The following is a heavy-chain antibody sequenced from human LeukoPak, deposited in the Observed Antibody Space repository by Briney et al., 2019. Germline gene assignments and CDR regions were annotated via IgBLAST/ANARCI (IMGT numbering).Heavy chain of an antibody. Sequence: QPGGSLSLSCAASGFTVSSFGMSWVRQAPGKGLEWVSAISGGGYSTYYADSVKGRFTISRDNSKNTLYLQMNSLRAEDTAVYYCAKDSPVLTYWGQGTLVTVSS. V-gene: IGHV3-23*01. J-gene: IGHJ4*02. CDR1: GFTVSSFG. CDR3: AKDSPVLTY. CDR2: ISGGGYST.